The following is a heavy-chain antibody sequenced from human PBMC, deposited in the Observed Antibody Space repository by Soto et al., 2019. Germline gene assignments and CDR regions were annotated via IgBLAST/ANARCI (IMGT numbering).Heavy chain of an antibody. CDR3: VRDNYGDYDY. CDR2: IYYSART. V-gene: IGHV4-30-4*01. J-gene: IGHJ4*02. D-gene: IGHD4-17*01. CDR1: GGSIRSDDFY. Sequence: SSETLSLTCTVSGGSIRSDDFYWSWIRQPPGKGLEWIGYIYYSARTYYNPSLKSRVTISVDKSKNQFSLKMSSVTAADTAVYYCVRDNYGDYDYWGQGTLVTVSS.